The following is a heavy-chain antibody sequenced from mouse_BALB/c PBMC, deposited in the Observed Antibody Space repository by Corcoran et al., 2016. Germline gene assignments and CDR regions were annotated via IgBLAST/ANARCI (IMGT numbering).Heavy chain of an antibody. D-gene: IGHD4-1*01. J-gene: IGHJ4*01. CDR3: ARLGQGAYYAMDY. V-gene: IGHV14-3*02. CDR1: GFNIKDTY. CDR2: IDPANGNT. Sequence: EVQLKQSGAELVKPGASGKLSCTASGFNIKDTYMHWVKQRPEQGLEWIGRIDPANGNTKYDPKFQGKATITADTPSNTAYLQLSSLTSEDTAVYYCARLGQGAYYAMDYWGQGTSVTFSS.